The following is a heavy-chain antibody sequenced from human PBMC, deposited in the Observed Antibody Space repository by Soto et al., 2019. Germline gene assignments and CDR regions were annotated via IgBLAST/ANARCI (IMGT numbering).Heavy chain of an antibody. CDR1: GFTFRSYA. V-gene: IGHV3-23*01. CDR3: ETGFGASHSPFDS. Sequence: GGSLRLSCAASGFTFRSYAMNWVRQAPGKGPEWVSGISGSGDSTYHANSVKGRFTISRDNSKNTLYLQVNSLRVEDTAVYYCETGFGASHSPFDSWGQGTLVTVSS. CDR2: ISGSGDST. J-gene: IGHJ4*02. D-gene: IGHD3-16*01.